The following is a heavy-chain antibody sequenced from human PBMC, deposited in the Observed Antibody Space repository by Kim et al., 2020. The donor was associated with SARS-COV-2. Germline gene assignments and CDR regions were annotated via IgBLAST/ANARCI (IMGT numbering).Heavy chain of an antibody. CDR1: GFTFSSYS. CDR2: ISSSSTSI. D-gene: IGHD1-7*01. V-gene: IGHV3-21*01. J-gene: IGHJ6*02. CDR3: ASSADWNYSSGYYYYGMDV. Sequence: GGSLRLSCAASGFTFSSYSMNWVRQAPGKGLEWVSYISSSSTSIYYADSVKGRFTVSRDNSKNSLCLQMNSLRAEDTAVYYCASSADWNYSSGYYYYGMDVWGQGTTVTVSS.